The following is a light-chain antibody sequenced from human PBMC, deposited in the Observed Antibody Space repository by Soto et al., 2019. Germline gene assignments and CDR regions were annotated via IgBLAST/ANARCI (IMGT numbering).Light chain of an antibody. CDR2: WAS. CDR3: QQYYSTPLT. CDR1: QSVLYSSNNKNY. Sequence: DIVMTQSPDSLAVSLGERATINCKSSQSVLYSSNNKNYLAWYQQKPRQPPKLLIYWASTRESGVPDRFSGSGSGTEFTLTISSLQAADVAVYYCQQYYSTPLTFGGGTKVEIK. V-gene: IGKV4-1*01. J-gene: IGKJ4*01.